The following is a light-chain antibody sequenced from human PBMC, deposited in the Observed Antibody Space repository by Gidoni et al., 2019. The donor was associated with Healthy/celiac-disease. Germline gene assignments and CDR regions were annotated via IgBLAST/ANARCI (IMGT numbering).Light chain of an antibody. J-gene: IGKJ1*01. V-gene: IGKV1-8*01. CDR3: QQYYSYPQT. Sequence: AIRMTQSPSSLPASTGDRVTITCRASQGISSYLAWYQQKPGKAPKLLIYAASTLQSGVPSRFSGSGSGTDFTLTISCLQSEDFATYYCQQYYSYPQTFXQXTKVEIK. CDR1: QGISSY. CDR2: AAS.